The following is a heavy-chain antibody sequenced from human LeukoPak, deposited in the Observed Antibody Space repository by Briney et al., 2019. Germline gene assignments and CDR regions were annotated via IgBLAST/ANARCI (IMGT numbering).Heavy chain of an antibody. CDR1: GYSISSGYY. D-gene: IGHD2-15*01. J-gene: IGHJ5*02. Sequence: PSETLSLTCAVSGYSISSGYYWGWIRQPPGKGLEWIGSIYHSGSTYYNPSLKSRVTISVDTSKDQFSLKLSSVTAADTAVHYCARDLLYCSGGSCYSNWFDPWGQGTLVTVSS. V-gene: IGHV4-38-2*02. CDR3: ARDLLYCSGGSCYSNWFDP. CDR2: IYHSGST.